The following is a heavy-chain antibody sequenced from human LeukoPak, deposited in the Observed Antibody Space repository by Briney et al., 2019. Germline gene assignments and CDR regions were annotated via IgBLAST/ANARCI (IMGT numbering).Heavy chain of an antibody. J-gene: IGHJ4*02. Sequence: SSETLSLTCTVSGGSISSYYWSWVRQPPGKGLEWIGYIYYSGSTNYNPSLKSRVTIPVDTSKNQFSLKLSSVTAADTAVYYGARGGYYGSGSLTWRQGTLVTVST. CDR2: IYYSGST. CDR1: GGSISSYY. D-gene: IGHD3-10*01. CDR3: ARGGYYGSGSLT. V-gene: IGHV4-59*01.